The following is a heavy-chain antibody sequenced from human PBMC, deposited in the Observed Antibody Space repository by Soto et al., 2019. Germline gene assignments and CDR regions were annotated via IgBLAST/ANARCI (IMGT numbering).Heavy chain of an antibody. CDR3: ARASLRYSYGPFDY. Sequence: GGSLRLSCAASGFTFSSYGMHWVRQAPGKGLEWVAVIWYDGSNKYYADSVKGRFTISRDNSKNTLYLQMNSLRAEDTAVYYCARASLRYSYGPFDYWGQGTLVTVSS. CDR2: IWYDGSNK. V-gene: IGHV3-33*01. J-gene: IGHJ4*02. D-gene: IGHD5-18*01. CDR1: GFTFSSYG.